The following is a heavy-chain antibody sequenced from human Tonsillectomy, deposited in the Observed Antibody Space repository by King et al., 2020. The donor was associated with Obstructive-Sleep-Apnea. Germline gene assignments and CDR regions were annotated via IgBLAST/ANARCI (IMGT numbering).Heavy chain of an antibody. J-gene: IGHJ4*02. CDR2: IDPSDSYT. CDR1: GYSFTSYW. V-gene: IGHV5-10-1*03. CDR3: ARLCSGYDSTCPFDY. D-gene: IGHD5-12*01. Sequence: QLVQSGAEVKKPGESLKISCKGSGYSFTSYWISWVCLMPGKGLEWMGRIDPSDSYTNYSPSFQGHVTISADKSINTAYVQWSSLKASDTAMYYCARLCSGYDSTCPFDYWGQGTLVTVSS.